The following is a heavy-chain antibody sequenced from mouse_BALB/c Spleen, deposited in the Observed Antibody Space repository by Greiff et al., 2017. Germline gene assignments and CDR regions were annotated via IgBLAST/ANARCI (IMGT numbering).Heavy chain of an antibody. CDR3: ARGDYYGHWYFDV. Sequence: VQLKESGPGLVKPSQSLSLTCSVTGYSITSGYYWNWIRQFPGNKLEWMGYISYDGSNNYNPSLKNRISITRDTSKNQFFLKLNSVTTEDTATYYCARGDYYGHWYFDVWGAGTTVTVSS. J-gene: IGHJ1*01. D-gene: IGHD1-1*01. V-gene: IGHV3-6*02. CDR2: ISYDGSN. CDR1: GYSITSGYY.